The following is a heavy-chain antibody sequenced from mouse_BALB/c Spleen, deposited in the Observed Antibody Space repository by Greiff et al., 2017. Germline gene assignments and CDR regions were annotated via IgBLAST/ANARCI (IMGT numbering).Heavy chain of an antibody. CDR1: GYAFSSYG. CDR2: IYRGDGDT. D-gene: IGHD2-1*01. V-gene: IGHV1-80*01. CDR3: ARRGCNYFYAMDY. J-gene: IGHJ4*01. Sequence: VQLLQSGAELVRPGSSVKISCTASGYAFSSYGMNWVKQRPGQGLEWIGQIYRGDGDTNYNGKFKGKATLTADKSTSTAYMQLSSLTSEDSAVYYCARRGCNYFYAMDYWGQGTSVTVSS.